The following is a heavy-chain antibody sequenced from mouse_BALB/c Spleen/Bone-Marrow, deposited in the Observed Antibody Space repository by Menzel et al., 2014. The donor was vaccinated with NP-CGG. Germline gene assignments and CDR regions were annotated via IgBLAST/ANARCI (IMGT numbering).Heavy chain of an antibody. D-gene: IGHD1-2*01. J-gene: IGHJ3*01. V-gene: IGHV4-1*02. CDR3: AKNYYYGYVAY. CDR1: GFDFSRSW. Sequence: EVKLMESGGGLVQPGGSLKLSCAASGFDFSRSWMTWVRQAPGKGLEWIGEINPASSTINYTPSLKDKFIISRDNAKNTLYLQMSKVRSEDTAPYYCAKNYYYGYVAYWGQGTLVTVSA. CDR2: INPASSTI.